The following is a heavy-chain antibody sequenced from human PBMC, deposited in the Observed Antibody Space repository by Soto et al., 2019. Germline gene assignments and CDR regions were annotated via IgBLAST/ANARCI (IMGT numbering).Heavy chain of an antibody. CDR1: GGSISSGGYS. Sequence: PSETLSLTCAVYGGSISSGGYSWSWIRQPPGKGLEWIGYIYHSGSTYYNPSLKSRVTISVDRSKNQFSLKLSSVTAADTAVYYCARLGAAGYYFDYWGQGTLVTVSS. CDR2: IYHSGST. J-gene: IGHJ4*02. D-gene: IGHD6-13*01. CDR3: ARLGAAGYYFDY. V-gene: IGHV4-30-2*01.